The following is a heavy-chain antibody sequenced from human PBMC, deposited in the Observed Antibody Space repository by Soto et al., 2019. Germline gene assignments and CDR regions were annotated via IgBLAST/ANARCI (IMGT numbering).Heavy chain of an antibody. CDR1: GGSISSYY. Sequence: PSETLSLTCTVSGGSISSYYWSWIRQPPGKGLEWIGYIYYSGSTNYNPSLKSRVTISVDTSKNQFSLKLSSVTAADTAAYYCQSVDQRYRTRWYGDRWFEPWGQGTLLTVSS. V-gene: IGHV4-59*01. CDR3: QSVDQRYRTRWYGDRWFEP. J-gene: IGHJ5*02. CDR2: IYYSGST. D-gene: IGHD3-10*01.